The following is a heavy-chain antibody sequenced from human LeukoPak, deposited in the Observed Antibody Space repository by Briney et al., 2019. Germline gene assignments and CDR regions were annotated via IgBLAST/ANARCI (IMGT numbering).Heavy chain of an antibody. CDR2: ICCSGST. Sequence: SETLSLTCTVSGGSISSYYWSWIRQPPGKGLEWIGYICCSGSTNYNPSLKSRVTISVDTSKNQFSLKLSSVTAADTAVYYCARHGQYCSGGSCYVPFDYWGQGTLVTVSS. V-gene: IGHV4-59*08. CDR3: ARHGQYCSGGSCYVPFDY. CDR1: GGSISSYY. D-gene: IGHD2-15*01. J-gene: IGHJ4*02.